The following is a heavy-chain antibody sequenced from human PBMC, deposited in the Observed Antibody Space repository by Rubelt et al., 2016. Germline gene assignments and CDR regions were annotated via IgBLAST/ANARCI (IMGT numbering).Heavy chain of an antibody. CDR1: GGSISSYY. Sequence: QVQLQESGPGLVKPSETLSLTCTVSGGSISSYYWSWIRQPPGKGLEWIGYIYYSRSTNYNPSLKSRVTISVDTSKNQFSLKLSAGTAADTAVYYCAGGITIFGVASGYFDYWGQGTLVTVSS. J-gene: IGHJ4*02. V-gene: IGHV4-59*01. CDR3: AGGITIFGVASGYFDY. CDR2: IYYSRST. D-gene: IGHD3-3*01.